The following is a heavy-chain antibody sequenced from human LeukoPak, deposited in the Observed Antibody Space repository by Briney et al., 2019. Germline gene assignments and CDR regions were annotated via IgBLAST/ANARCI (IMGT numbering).Heavy chain of an antibody. Sequence: GGSLRLSCAASGFTFSSYAVHWVRQAPGKGLEWVAATSYDGSNKYYVDSVKGRFTISRDNSKNTLYLQMNSLRAEDTALYYCARAAGNDGDPFDFWGQGTLVTVSS. CDR3: ARAAGNDGDPFDF. CDR2: TSYDGSNK. J-gene: IGHJ4*02. D-gene: IGHD1-1*01. V-gene: IGHV3-30*04. CDR1: GFTFSSYA.